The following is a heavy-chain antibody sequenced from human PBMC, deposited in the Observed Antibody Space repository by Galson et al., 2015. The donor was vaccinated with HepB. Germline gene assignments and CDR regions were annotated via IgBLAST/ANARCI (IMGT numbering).Heavy chain of an antibody. CDR3: ARPRGGGNRPLQH. CDR2: INPNSGGT. Sequence: SVKVSCKASGYTFTGYYMHWVRQAPGQGLEWMGWINPNSGGTNYAQKFQGRVTMTRDTSISTAYMELSRLRSDDTAVYYCARPRGGGNRPLQHWGQGTLVTVSS. D-gene: IGHD4-23*01. J-gene: IGHJ1*01. V-gene: IGHV1-2*02. CDR1: GYTFTGYY.